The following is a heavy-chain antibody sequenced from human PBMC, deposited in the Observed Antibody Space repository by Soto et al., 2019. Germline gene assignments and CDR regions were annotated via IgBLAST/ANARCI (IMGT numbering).Heavy chain of an antibody. V-gene: IGHV3-9*01. J-gene: IGHJ4*02. CDR2: ISWKSGSV. CDR3: AKDIASSPFYLDY. Sequence: VQLVESGGGLVQPGSSLRLSCAASGFTFDDYAMHWVRQAPGKGLEWVSGISWKSGSVDYADSVKGRFTISRDNAKNFLYLQMNSLRAEDTALYFCAKDIASSPFYLDYWGQGTLVTVSS. D-gene: IGHD2-2*01. CDR1: GFTFDDYA.